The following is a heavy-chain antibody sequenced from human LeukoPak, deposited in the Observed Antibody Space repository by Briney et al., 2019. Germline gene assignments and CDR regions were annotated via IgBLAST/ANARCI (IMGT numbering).Heavy chain of an antibody. CDR3: ASAGTTPYNWFDP. CDR2: IWYDGSNK. Sequence: PGGSLRLSCAASGFTFSSYGMHWVRQAPGKGLEWVAVIWYDGSNKYYADSVKGRFTISRDNSKNTLYLQMNSLRAEDTAVCYCASAGTTPYNWFDPWGQGTLVTVSS. CDR1: GFTFSSYG. J-gene: IGHJ5*02. V-gene: IGHV3-33*01. D-gene: IGHD1-7*01.